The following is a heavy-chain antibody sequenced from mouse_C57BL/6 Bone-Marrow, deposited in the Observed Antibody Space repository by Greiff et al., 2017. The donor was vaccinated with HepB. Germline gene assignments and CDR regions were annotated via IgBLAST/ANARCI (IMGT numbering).Heavy chain of an antibody. V-gene: IGHV2-9-1*01. CDR3: AVTAVVAPYYAMDY. CDR1: GFSLTSYA. J-gene: IGHJ4*01. Sequence: VKLVESGPGLVAPSQSLSITCTVSGFSLTSYALSWVSQPPGKGLEWLGVIWTCGGTNYNSALKSRLSISKDNSKSQVFLKMNSLQTDDTARYYGAVTAVVAPYYAMDYWGQGTSVTVSS. CDR2: IWTCGGT. D-gene: IGHD1-1*01.